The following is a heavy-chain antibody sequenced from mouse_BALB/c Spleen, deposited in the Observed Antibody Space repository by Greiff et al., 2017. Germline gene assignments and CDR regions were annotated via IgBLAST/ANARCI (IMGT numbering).Heavy chain of an antibody. D-gene: IGHD2-4*01. V-gene: IGHV1S81*02. Sequence: QVQLKQPGAELVKPGASVKLSCKASGYTFTSYWMHWVKQRPGQGLEWIGEINPSNGRTNYNEKFKSKATLTVDKSSSTAYMQLSSLTSEDSAVYYCARGVYDYDDDGYAMDYWGQGTSVTVSS. CDR2: INPSNGRT. CDR1: GYTFTSYW. J-gene: IGHJ4*01. CDR3: ARGVYDYDDDGYAMDY.